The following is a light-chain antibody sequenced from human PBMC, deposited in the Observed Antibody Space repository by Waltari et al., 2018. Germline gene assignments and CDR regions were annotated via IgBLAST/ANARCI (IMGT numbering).Light chain of an antibody. V-gene: IGKV1-NL1*01. J-gene: IGKJ4*01. CDR1: QGISNS. CDR2: AAS. CDR3: QQYYSTLIT. Sequence: DIQMTQSPSSLSASVGDRVTIPCRASQGISNSLAWYQQKPGKATKLLLYAASRWESGVPARFRCSGSGTDYTLTISSLQPQDFATYYCQQYYSTLITFGGGSKVEIK.